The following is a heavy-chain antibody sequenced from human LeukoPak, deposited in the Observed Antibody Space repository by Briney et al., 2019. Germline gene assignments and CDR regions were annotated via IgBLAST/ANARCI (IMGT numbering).Heavy chain of an antibody. Sequence: GGSLRLSCAASGFTFSCYSMIWVRQAPGKGLEWVAFISSNGGHIYYGDSVKGRFTISRDNAKSSLLLQMNSLRAEDTAVYYCARGRGNYYDSSSFYYYYMDVWGKGTTVTVSS. CDR1: GFTFSCYS. J-gene: IGHJ6*03. CDR2: ISSNGGHI. CDR3: ARGRGNYYDSSSFYYYYMDV. D-gene: IGHD3-22*01. V-gene: IGHV3-21*01.